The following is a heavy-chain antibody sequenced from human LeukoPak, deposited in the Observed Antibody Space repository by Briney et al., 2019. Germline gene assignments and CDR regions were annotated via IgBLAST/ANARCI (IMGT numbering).Heavy chain of an antibody. CDR3: ARDLGYCSSTSCYVSYYYGMDV. V-gene: IGHV1-2*02. J-gene: IGHJ6*01. D-gene: IGHD2-2*01. Sequence: VASVKVSCMASGYTFTGYYMHWVRQAPGQGLEWMGWINPNSGGTNYARKFQGRVTMTRGTSISTAYMELSRLRSDDTGVYYCARDLGYCSSTSCYVSYYYGMDVWGQGTTVTVSS. CDR2: INPNSGGT. CDR1: GYTFTGYY.